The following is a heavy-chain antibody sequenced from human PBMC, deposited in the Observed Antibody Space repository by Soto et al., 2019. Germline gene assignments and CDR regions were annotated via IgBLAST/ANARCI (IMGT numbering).Heavy chain of an antibody. Sequence: GASVKVSCKASGGTFSSYAISWVRQAPGQGLEWMGGIIPIFGTANYAQKFQGRVTITADKSTSTAYMELSSLRSEDTAVYYCAKEWGQQLIPLDYWGQGTLVTVSS. J-gene: IGHJ4*02. CDR2: IIPIFGTA. CDR1: GGTFSSYA. V-gene: IGHV1-69*06. D-gene: IGHD6-13*01. CDR3: AKEWGQQLIPLDY.